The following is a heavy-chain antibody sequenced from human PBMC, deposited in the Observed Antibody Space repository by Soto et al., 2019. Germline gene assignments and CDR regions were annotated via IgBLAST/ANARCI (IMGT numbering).Heavy chain of an antibody. CDR1: GYTFTSYG. CDR2: INAANGDT. Sequence: ASVKVSCKASGYTFTSYGIHWVRQAPGQRLERMGWINAANGDTKYSPKFQGRVTITRDTSASTAYMELSSLRSEDTAVYYCVRRHVSATGIDWFDPWGQGTLVTVSS. J-gene: IGHJ5*02. V-gene: IGHV1-3*01. D-gene: IGHD6-13*01. CDR3: VRRHVSATGIDWFDP.